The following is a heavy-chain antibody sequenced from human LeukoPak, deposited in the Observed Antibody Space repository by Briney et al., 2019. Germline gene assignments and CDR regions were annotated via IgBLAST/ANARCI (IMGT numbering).Heavy chain of an antibody. Sequence: APVTVSCKASGYTFTSYGISWVRQAPGQGLEWMGWISAYNGNTNYAQKLQGRVTMTTDTSTSTAYMELRSLRSDDTAVYYCARDRDHLEPLHWFALWGQGTLVTVSS. V-gene: IGHV1-18*01. CDR2: ISAYNGNT. D-gene: IGHD3-3*01. CDR3: ARDRDHLEPLHWFAL. J-gene: IGHJ5*02. CDR1: GYTFTSYG.